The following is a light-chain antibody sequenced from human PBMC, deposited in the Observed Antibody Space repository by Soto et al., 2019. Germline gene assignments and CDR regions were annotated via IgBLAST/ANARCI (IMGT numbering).Light chain of an antibody. CDR3: QQYNNCPPWT. CDR1: QSVSSN. CDR2: GAS. V-gene: IGKV3-15*01. Sequence: EIVMTQSPATLSVSPGERATLSCRASQSVSSNLAWYQQKPGQAPRLLIYGASTRATGIPARFSGSGSGTEFTHTISSMQSEDFAVYYCQQYNNCPPWTFGQGTKVEIK. J-gene: IGKJ1*01.